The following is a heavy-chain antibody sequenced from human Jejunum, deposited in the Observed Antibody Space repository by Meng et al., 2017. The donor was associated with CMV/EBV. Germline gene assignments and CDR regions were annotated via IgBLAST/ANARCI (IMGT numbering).Heavy chain of an antibody. CDR2: IYYTGST. D-gene: IGHD5-12*01. Sequence: GAVSGASISNGDSYWSWLRQRPGKGLEWIGYIYYTGSTHSNPSLRSRVSISIDTSNNQYSLTLTSVTAADTAVYYCARVPSGYRFDYWGQGALVTVSS. V-gene: IGHV4-31*11. CDR1: GASISNGDSY. J-gene: IGHJ4*02. CDR3: ARVPSGYRFDY.